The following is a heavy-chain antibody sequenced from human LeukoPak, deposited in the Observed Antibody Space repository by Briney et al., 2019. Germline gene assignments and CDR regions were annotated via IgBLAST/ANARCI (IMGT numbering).Heavy chain of an antibody. J-gene: IGHJ6*03. Sequence: GASVKVSCKASGYTFTNYGVSWVRQAPGQGLEWMGWINAYNGDTHYAQNLQGRLTMTTDTSTSMAFMELRSLRPDDTAVYFCARWGLVAPGTYYYYYVDVWGRGTTVTVSS. CDR1: GYTFTNYG. V-gene: IGHV1-18*01. D-gene: IGHD2-2*01. CDR2: INAYNGDT. CDR3: ARWGLVAPGTYYYYYVDV.